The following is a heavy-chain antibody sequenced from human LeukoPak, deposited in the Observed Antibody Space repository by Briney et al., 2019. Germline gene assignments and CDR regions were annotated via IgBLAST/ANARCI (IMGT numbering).Heavy chain of an antibody. V-gene: IGHV1-8*01. CDR1: GYTFTSYD. Sequence: GSVKVSCKASGYTFTSYDINWVRQTTGQGLEWMGWMNPNSGNTGYAQKFQGRVTMTRNTSISTAYMELSSLRSEDTAVYYCARGFGSGWDLWYYCGMDVWGQGTTVTVSS. CDR2: MNPNSGNT. D-gene: IGHD6-19*01. CDR3: ARGFGSGWDLWYYCGMDV. J-gene: IGHJ6*02.